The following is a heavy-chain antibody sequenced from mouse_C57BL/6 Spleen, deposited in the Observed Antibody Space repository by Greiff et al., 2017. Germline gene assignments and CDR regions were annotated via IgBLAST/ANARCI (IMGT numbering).Heavy chain of an antibody. CDR2: IYPGSGNT. D-gene: IGHD1-1*01. CDR3: ARGAPTTVVGYYYAMDY. CDR1: GYTFTDYY. Sequence: QVQLKESGAELVRPGASVKLSCKASGYTFTDYYINWVKQRPGQGLEWIARIYPGSGNTYYNEKFKGKATLTAEKSSSTACMQLSSLTSEDSAVYFCARGAPTTVVGYYYAMDYWGQGTSVTVSS. J-gene: IGHJ4*01. V-gene: IGHV1-76*01.